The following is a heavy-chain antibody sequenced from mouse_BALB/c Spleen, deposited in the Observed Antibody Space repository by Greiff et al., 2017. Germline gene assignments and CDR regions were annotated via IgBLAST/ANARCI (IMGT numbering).Heavy chain of an antibody. CDR1: GFDFSRYW. Sequence: EVKVIESGGGLVQPGGSLKLSCAASGFDFSRYWMSWVRQAPGKGLEWIGEINPDSSTINYTPSLKDKFIISRDNAKNTLYLQMSKVRSEDTALYYCARGGYYYGTKSPMDYWGQGTSVTVSS. J-gene: IGHJ4*01. CDR3: ARGGYYYGTKSPMDY. D-gene: IGHD1-1*01. CDR2: INPDSSTI. V-gene: IGHV4-1*02.